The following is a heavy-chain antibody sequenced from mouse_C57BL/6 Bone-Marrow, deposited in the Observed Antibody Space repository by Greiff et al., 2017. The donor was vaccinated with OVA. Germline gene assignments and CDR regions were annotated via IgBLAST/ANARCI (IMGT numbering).Heavy chain of an antibody. CDR3: ARGYYYGSSYNWYFDG. CDR1: GYTFTSYD. Sequence: QVQLQQSGPELVKPGASVKLSCKASGYTFTSYDINWVNQRPGQGLEWIGWIYPRDGSTKYNEKLKGKATLTVDTSSSTAYMELHSLTSEDSAVYFCARGYYYGSSYNWYFDGWGTGTTVTVSS. V-gene: IGHV1-85*01. D-gene: IGHD1-1*01. J-gene: IGHJ1*03. CDR2: IYPRDGST.